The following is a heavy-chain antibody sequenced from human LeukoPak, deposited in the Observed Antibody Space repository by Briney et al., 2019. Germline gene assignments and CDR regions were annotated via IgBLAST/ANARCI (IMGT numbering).Heavy chain of an antibody. V-gene: IGHV3-21*01. CDR3: ARDLAWGAY. Sequence: GGSLRLSCVASGFTSSIYTMSWVRQAPGKGLEWVSSITSSSSSIYSADSVKGRLTISRDNARNSLYLEMNSLRDEDTAVYYCARDLAWGAYWGQGTLVTVSS. D-gene: IGHD4/OR15-4a*01. CDR1: GFTSSIYT. J-gene: IGHJ4*02. CDR2: ITSSSSSI.